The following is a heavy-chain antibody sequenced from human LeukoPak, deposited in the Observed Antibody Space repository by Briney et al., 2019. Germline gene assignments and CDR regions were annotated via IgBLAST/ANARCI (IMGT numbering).Heavy chain of an antibody. V-gene: IGHV4-34*01. CDR3: ARGIVLRYFDWLPPDY. Sequence: SETLSLTCAVYGGSFSGYYWSWIRQPPGKGLEWIGEINHSGSTNYNPSLKSRVTISVDTSKNQFSLKLSSVTAADTAVYYRARGIVLRYFDWLPPDYWGQGTLVTVSS. D-gene: IGHD3-9*01. CDR1: GGSFSGYY. J-gene: IGHJ4*02. CDR2: INHSGST.